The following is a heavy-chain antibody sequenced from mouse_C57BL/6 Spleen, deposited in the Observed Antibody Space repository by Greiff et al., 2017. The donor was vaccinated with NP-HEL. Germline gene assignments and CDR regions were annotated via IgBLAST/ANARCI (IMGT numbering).Heavy chain of an antibody. CDR3: ARVTITTVVAPYAMDY. V-gene: IGHV14-3*01. CDR1: GFNIKNTY. Sequence: EVQLQQSVAELVRPGASVKLSCTASGFNIKNTYMHWVKQRPEQGLEWIGRIDPANGNTKYAPKFQGKATITADKSSNTAYMQLSSLTSEDTAIYYCARVTITTVVAPYAMDYWGQGTSVTVSS. CDR2: IDPANGNT. J-gene: IGHJ4*01. D-gene: IGHD1-1*01.